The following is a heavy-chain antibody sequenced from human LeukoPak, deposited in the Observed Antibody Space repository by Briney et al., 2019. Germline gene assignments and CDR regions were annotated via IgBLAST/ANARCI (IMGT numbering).Heavy chain of an antibody. CDR3: ARDPYYFDY. J-gene: IGHJ4*02. CDR2: IKQDGSEK. Sequence: GGSLRLSCAASGFTFSRYWMSWVRQGPGKGLEWVANIKQDGSEKYYVDSVKGRFTISRDNAKNSLYLQMNSPRAEVTAVYYCARDPYYFDYWGQGTLVTVSS. CDR1: GFTFSRYW. V-gene: IGHV3-7*01.